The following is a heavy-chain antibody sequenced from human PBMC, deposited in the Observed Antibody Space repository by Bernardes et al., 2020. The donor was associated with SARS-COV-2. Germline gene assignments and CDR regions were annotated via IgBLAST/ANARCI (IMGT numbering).Heavy chain of an antibody. CDR1: GFTFSSYA. Sequence: GGSLRLSCAASGFTFSSYAMHWVRQAPGKGLEWVAVISYDGSNKYYADSVKGRFTISRDNSKNTLYLQMNSLRAEDTAVYYCAREEGGDSYEWFDPWGQGTLVTVSS. D-gene: IGHD3-3*01. J-gene: IGHJ5*02. V-gene: IGHV3-30-3*01. CDR3: AREEGGDSYEWFDP. CDR2: ISYDGSNK.